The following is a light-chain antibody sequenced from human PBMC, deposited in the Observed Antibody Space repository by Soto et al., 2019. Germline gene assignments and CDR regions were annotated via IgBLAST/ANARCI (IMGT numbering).Light chain of an antibody. J-gene: IGKJ1*01. CDR1: QSVSSSY. Sequence: EFVLTQSPGTLSLSPGERATLSCRASQSVSSSYIAWYQQKPGQAPRLLIYGPSSRATGIPDRFSGSGSGTEFTLTISTLQSEDFAIYYCQQSYSTPPGTFGQGTKVDIK. V-gene: IGKV3-20*01. CDR3: QQSYSTPPGT. CDR2: GPS.